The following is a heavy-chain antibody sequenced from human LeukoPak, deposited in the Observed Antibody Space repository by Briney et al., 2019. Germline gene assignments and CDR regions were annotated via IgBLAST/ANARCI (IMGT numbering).Heavy chain of an antibody. CDR2: INPNSGGT. CDR3: ARDVGSWIGYYYYGMDV. Sequence: ASVKVSCKASGYTFTGYYMHWVRQAPGQGLEWMGRINPNSGGTNYAQKFQGRVTMTRDTSISTAYMELSRLSSDDTAVYYCARDVGSWIGYYYYGMDVWGQGTTVTVSS. V-gene: IGHV1-2*06. D-gene: IGHD6-13*01. CDR1: GYTFTGYY. J-gene: IGHJ6*02.